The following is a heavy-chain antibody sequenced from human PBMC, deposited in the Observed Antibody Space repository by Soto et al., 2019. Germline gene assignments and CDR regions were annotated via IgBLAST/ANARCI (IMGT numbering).Heavy chain of an antibody. V-gene: IGHV3-21*01. CDR1: GFSFSNDN. CDR3: ARVADYYDSSGYHPVVH. D-gene: IGHD3-22*01. Sequence: GGSLRLSCAASGFSFSNDNMNWIRQAPGKGLEWVSSIISSGSFIYYADSVKGRFTISRDNAKNSLYLQMNSLRAEDTALYYCARVADYYDSSGYHPVVHWGQGTLVTVSS. J-gene: IGHJ4*02. CDR2: IISSGSFI.